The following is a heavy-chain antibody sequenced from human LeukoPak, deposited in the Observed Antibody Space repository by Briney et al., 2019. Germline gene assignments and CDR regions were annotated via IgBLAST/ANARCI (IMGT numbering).Heavy chain of an antibody. CDR2: ISNDGSRK. D-gene: IGHD3-3*01. V-gene: IGHV3-30*03. CDR3: ARDRAWNYFDY. J-gene: IGHJ4*02. CDR1: GFTFSRHG. Sequence: GGSLRLSCAPSGFTFSRHGMHWVRQAPGKGLEWVAIISNDGSRKYYAHSVEGRFTISRDNSKNTLYLQMDSPRAEDTAVYYCARDRAWNYFDYWGQGTLVTVSS.